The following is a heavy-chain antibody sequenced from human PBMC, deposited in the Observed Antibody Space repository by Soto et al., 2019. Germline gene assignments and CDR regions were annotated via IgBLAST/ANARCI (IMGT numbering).Heavy chain of an antibody. CDR3: VKGEYYYDSSGYYPFDY. J-gene: IGHJ4*02. CDR2: IGTAGDT. D-gene: IGHD3-22*01. Sequence: PGGSLILSCAAYGFTFSSYYMHWVRQATGKGLEWVSAIGTAGDTYYPGSVKGRFTISRENAKNTQYLQMSSLRADDTAVYYCVKGEYYYDSSGYYPFDYWGQGTLVTVSS. V-gene: IGHV3-13*04. CDR1: GFTFSSYY.